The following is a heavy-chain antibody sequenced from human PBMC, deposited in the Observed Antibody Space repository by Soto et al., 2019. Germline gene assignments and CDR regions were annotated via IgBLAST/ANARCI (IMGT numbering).Heavy chain of an antibody. CDR2: INHSGST. D-gene: IGHD3-10*01. J-gene: IGHJ5*02. Sequence: QVQLQQWGAGLLKPSETLSLTCAVYGGSFSGYYRSWIRQPPGKGLEWIGEINHSGSTNYNPSLKSRVTISVDTSKNQFSLKLSSVTAADTAVYYCARGSRYYGSGNWFDPWGQGTLVTVSS. V-gene: IGHV4-34*01. CDR1: GGSFSGYY. CDR3: ARGSRYYGSGNWFDP.